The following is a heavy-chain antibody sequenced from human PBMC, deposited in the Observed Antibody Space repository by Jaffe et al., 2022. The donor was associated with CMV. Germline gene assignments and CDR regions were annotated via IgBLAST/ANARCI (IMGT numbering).Heavy chain of an antibody. Sequence: QVQLQQWGAGLLKPSETLSLTCAVYGGSFSGYYWSWIRQPPGKGLEWIGEINHSGSTNYNPSLKSRVTISVDTSKNQFSLKLSSVTAADTAVYYCARGFVYCTNGVCYPFSFRYYYYYMDVWGKGTTVTVSS. D-gene: IGHD2-8*01. CDR1: GGSFSGYY. CDR3: ARGFVYCTNGVCYPFSFRYYYYYMDV. CDR2: INHSGST. V-gene: IGHV4-34*01. J-gene: IGHJ6*03.